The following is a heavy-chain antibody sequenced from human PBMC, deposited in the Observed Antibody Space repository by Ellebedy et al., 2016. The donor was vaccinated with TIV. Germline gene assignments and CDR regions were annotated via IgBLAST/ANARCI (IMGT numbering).Heavy chain of an antibody. CDR1: GFTFTSNW. CDR3: VRDCHNWDFDY. Sequence: HTAGSLRLSCAPSGFTFTSNWMHWVRQAPGEGLVWVARVRPDGNTADYADSVKGRFSIARDNAENTLYLQMNSLRAEDTAFYYCVRDCHNWDFDYWGQGTLVTVSS. V-gene: IGHV3-74*01. D-gene: IGHD5-24*01. CDR2: VRPDGNTA. J-gene: IGHJ4*02.